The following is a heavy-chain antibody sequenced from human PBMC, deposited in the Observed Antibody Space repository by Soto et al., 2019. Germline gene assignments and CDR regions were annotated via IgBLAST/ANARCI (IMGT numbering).Heavy chain of an antibody. CDR3: ARGRLDDFWSGYYYYGMDV. D-gene: IGHD3-3*01. CDR1: GGSFSGYY. J-gene: IGHJ6*01. CDR2: INHSGST. Sequence: SETLSLTCAVYGGSFSGYYWSWIRQPPGKGLEWIGEINHSGSTNYNPSLKSRVTISVDTSKNQFSLKLSSVTAADTAVYYCARGRLDDFWSGYYYYGMDVWGQGTKVTVSS. V-gene: IGHV4-34*01.